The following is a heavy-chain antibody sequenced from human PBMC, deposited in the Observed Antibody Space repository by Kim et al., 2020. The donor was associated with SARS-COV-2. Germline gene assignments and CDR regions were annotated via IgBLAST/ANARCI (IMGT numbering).Heavy chain of an antibody. J-gene: IGHJ4*01. D-gene: IGHD6-13*01. CDR2: INHSGST. CDR3: ARMSSSSWYWKEGYFDY. CDR1: GGSFSGYY. V-gene: IGHV4-34*01. Sequence: SETLSLTCAVYGGSFSGYYWSWIRQPPGKGLEWIGEINHSGSTNYNPSLKSRVTISVDTSKNQFSLKLSSVTAADTAVYYCARMSSSSWYWKEGYFDYLG.